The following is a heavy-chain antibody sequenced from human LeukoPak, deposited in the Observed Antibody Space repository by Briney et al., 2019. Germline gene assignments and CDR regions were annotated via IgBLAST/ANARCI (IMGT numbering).Heavy chain of an antibody. CDR1: GGSISSGGYY. CDR3: ARDSLLGYCSSTSCKGVI. CDR2: IYHSGST. V-gene: IGHV4-30-2*01. D-gene: IGHD2-2*01. J-gene: IGHJ3*02. Sequence: SETLSLTCTVSGGSISSGGYYWSWIRQPPGKGLEWIGYIYHSGSTYYNPSLKSRVTISVDRSKNQFSLKLSSVTAADTAVYYCARDSLLGYCSSTSCKGVIWGQGTMVTVSS.